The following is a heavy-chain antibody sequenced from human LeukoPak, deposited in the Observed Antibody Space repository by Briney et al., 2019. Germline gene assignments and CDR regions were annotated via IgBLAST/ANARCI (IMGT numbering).Heavy chain of an antibody. CDR1: GGSITTFF. CDR3: ARGPLYEYGSGTFVN. V-gene: IGHV4-59*01. CDR2: IYYSGST. J-gene: IGHJ4*02. D-gene: IGHD3-10*01. Sequence: SETLSLTCSVSGGSITTFFWNWIRQPPGKGLESIGSIYYSGSTHYNPSLKSRVTVSQDTSRNRVSLRLTSVTAADTAVYYCARGPLYEYGSGTFVNWGQGTLVTVSS.